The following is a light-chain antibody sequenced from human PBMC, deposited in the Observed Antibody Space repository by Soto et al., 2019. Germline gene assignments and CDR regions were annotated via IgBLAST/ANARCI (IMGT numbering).Light chain of an antibody. CDR3: QQYNSWPLT. J-gene: IGKJ4*01. Sequence: EIVMTQLLATLSGSPGERATLSCRPSQRLGSDLAWYQQKPSQAPRLVIYDLFTRATGVPTRISGSGSGTEFTLTVSSLQSEDFAVYYCQQYNSWPLTVGGWTKVDIK. CDR2: DLF. V-gene: IGKV3D-15*01. CDR1: QRLGSD.